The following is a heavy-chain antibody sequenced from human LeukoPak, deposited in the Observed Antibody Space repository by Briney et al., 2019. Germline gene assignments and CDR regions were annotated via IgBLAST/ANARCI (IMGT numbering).Heavy chain of an antibody. D-gene: IGHD4-17*01. CDR3: ARGNDYGDYGGSY. CDR2: IYSGGSA. Sequence: PPGFTVSSNYMRWVRQAPGKGLEWVSVIYSGGSAYYADSVKGRFTISRDNSKNTLYLQMNSLRAEDTAVYYCARGNDYGDYGGSYWGQGTLVRVSS. J-gene: IGHJ4*02. CDR1: GFTVSSNY. V-gene: IGHV3-66*02.